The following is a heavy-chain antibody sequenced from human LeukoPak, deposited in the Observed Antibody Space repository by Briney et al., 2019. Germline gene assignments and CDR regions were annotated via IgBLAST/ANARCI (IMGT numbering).Heavy chain of an antibody. D-gene: IGHD5-18*01. CDR3: ARGDSTAMAIDY. J-gene: IGHJ4*02. CDR1: GGTFSSYA. V-gene: IGHV1-69*13. CDR2: IIPIFGTA. Sequence: SVKVSCKASGGTFSSYAISWVRQAPGQGLEWMGGIIPIFGTANYAQKFQGRVTITADESTSTAYMELSSLRSEDTAVYYCARGDSTAMAIDYWGQGTPVTVSS.